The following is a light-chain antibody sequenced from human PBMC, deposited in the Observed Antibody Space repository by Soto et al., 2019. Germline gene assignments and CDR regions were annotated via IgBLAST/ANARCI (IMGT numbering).Light chain of an antibody. CDR1: SGPVSTSYY. Sequence: QTVVTRDPPSPLPPGGQAPLIVGLTSGPVSTSYYPSWYQKTPGQAPRTLIYSTNTRSSGVPDRFSGSILGNKAALTITGAQADDESDYYCVLYMGSGVYVFGTGTKVTVL. V-gene: IGLV8-61*01. CDR3: VLYMGSGVYV. CDR2: STN. J-gene: IGLJ1*01.